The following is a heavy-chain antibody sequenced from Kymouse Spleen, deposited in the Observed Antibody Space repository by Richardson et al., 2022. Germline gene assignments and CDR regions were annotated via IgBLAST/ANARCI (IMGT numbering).Heavy chain of an antibody. D-gene: IGHD4-17*01. CDR2: INHSGST. V-gene: IGHV4-34*01. J-gene: IGHJ1*01. Sequence: QVQLQQWGAGLLKPSETLSLTCAVYGGSFSGYYWSWIRQPPGKGLEWIGEINHSGSTNYNPSLKSRVTISVDTSKNQFSLKLSSVTAADTAVYYCAREGTTVTRGYFQHWGQGTLVTVSS. CDR1: GGSFSGYY. CDR3: AREGTTVTRGYFQH.